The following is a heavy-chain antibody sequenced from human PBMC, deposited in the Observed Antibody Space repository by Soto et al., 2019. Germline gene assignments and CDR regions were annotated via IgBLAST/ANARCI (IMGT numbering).Heavy chain of an antibody. CDR3: ARGVYSGSYSSWFDP. D-gene: IGHD1-26*01. CDR2: IYYSGST. J-gene: IGHJ5*02. Sequence: SETLSLTCTVSGGSLNSYYWGWIRQPPGKGLEWIGYIYYSGSTNYNPSLKSRVTISVDTSKNQFSLKLSSVTAADTAVYYCARGVYSGSYSSWFDPWGQGTLVTVSS. CDR1: GGSLNSYY. V-gene: IGHV4-59*01.